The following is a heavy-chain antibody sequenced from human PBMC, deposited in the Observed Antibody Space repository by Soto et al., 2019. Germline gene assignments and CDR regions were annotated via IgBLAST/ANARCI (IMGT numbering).Heavy chain of an antibody. V-gene: IGHV1-2*06. D-gene: IGHD5-18*01. CDR3: ARDGNFAFRGYSFGFDF. CDR2: MNLDTGGT. Sequence: ASGKVSCKASGYRFPTFYIHWVRQATGQGLEWMGRMNLDTGGTTYAQKFQGRVTMTRDTSISTAYMEVTNLKSDDTAIYCCARDGNFAFRGYSFGFDFWGQGTLVTVSS. CDR1: GYRFPTFY. J-gene: IGHJ4*02.